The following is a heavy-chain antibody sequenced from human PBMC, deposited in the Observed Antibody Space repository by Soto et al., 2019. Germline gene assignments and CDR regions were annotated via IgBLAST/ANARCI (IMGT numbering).Heavy chain of an antibody. J-gene: IGHJ6*02. CDR3: ARAMYYDFWSGYQPPSFDYGMDV. Sequence: ASVNVSCKASGYTFTSYGISWVRQAPGQGLEWMGWISAYNGNTNYAQRLQGRVTMTTDTSTSTAYMELRSLRSDDTAVYYCARAMYYDFWSGYQPPSFDYGMDVWG. D-gene: IGHD3-3*01. V-gene: IGHV1-18*01. CDR1: GYTFTSYG. CDR2: ISAYNGNT.